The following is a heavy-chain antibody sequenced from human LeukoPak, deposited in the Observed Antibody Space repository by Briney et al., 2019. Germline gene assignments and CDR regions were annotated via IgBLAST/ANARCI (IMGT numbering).Heavy chain of an antibody. CDR3: ARDRVLLWFGELKGGAYNWFDP. D-gene: IGHD3-10*01. CDR2: ISAYNGYT. V-gene: IGHV1-18*01. Sequence: GASVKVSCKASGYTFTSYGISWVRQAPGQGLEWMGWISAYNGYTNYAQKLQGRVTMTTDTSTSTAYMELRSLRSDDTAVYYCARDRVLLWFGELKGGAYNWFDPWGQGTLVTVSS. J-gene: IGHJ5*02. CDR1: GYTFTSYG.